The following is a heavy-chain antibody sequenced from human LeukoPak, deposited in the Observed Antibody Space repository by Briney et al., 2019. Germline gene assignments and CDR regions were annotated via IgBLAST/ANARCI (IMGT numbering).Heavy chain of an antibody. V-gene: IGHV3-15*01. D-gene: IGHD2-21*02. CDR3: TTRRVDAGVVTGDF. CDR2: IKSESDGGTT. CDR1: GFTVDSNY. J-gene: IGHJ4*02. Sequence: GGSLRLSCAASGFTVDSNYLSWVRQAPGKGLEWVARIKSESDGGTTDYATPVKGRFTISRDDSKNTLYLQMNSLKTGDTALYYCTTRRVDAGVVTGDFWGQGTLVTVSS.